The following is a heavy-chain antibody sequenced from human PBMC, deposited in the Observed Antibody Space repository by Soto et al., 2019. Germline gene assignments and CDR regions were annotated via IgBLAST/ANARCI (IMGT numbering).Heavy chain of an antibody. Sequence: QVQLVESGGGLVKPGGSLRLAGAASGFTFSDYYMSWIRQAPGKGLEWVSYISSSSSYTNYADSVKGRFTISRDNANNSLYLDMNSRTAEATTVYYWASFPSSEAIVGADDSFDIWGEGTMVTVSS. D-gene: IGHD1-26*01. CDR3: ASFPSSEAIVGADDSFDI. J-gene: IGHJ3*02. CDR2: ISSSSSYT. CDR1: GFTFSDYY. V-gene: IGHV3-11*06.